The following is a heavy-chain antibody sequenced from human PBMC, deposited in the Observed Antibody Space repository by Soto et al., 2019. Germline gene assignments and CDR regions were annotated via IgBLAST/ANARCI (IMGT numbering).Heavy chain of an antibody. J-gene: IGHJ4*02. CDR2: VYYTGST. CDR1: GGSISGYY. CDR3: ARSARAVYYGAY. D-gene: IGHD3-9*01. V-gene: IGHV4-59*01. Sequence: PSATLSRTCTVSGGSISGYYWSWIRQPPERGLEYIGFVYYTGSTNYSPSLKSRLTISVDPSKNQFSLSLSSVTAADTAVYYCARSARAVYYGAYWVKGALVPVSS.